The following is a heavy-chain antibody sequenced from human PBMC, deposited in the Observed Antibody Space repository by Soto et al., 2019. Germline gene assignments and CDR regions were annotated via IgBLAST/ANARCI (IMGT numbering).Heavy chain of an antibody. J-gene: IGHJ6*02. V-gene: IGHV4-38-2*01. CDR1: GYSLSSGYY. CDR3: ARADNWNGYYYYGMDV. Sequence: SETLSLTCAVSGYSLSSGYYWGWIRQPPGKGLEWIASMHHSGSTYYNPSLKSRVTISVDTSKNQSSLKLSSVTAADTAVYYCARADNWNGYYYYGMDVWGQGTTVTVSS. D-gene: IGHD1-20*01. CDR2: MHHSGST.